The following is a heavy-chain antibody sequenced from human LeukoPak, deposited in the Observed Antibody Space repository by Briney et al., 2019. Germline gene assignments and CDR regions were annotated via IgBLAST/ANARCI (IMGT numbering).Heavy chain of an antibody. V-gene: IGHV4-39*07. D-gene: IGHD3-22*01. Sequence: PSETLSLTCTVSGGSITSGTSYWGWVRQPPGRGLEWIGTFYSTGSTHYNPSLRNRFTISVDTSKNQFSLRLSSVTAADTAIYYCAREGRDYYDRSGYSPDYWGQGTLVTVSS. CDR1: GGSITSGTSY. CDR2: FYSTGST. J-gene: IGHJ4*02. CDR3: AREGRDYYDRSGYSPDY.